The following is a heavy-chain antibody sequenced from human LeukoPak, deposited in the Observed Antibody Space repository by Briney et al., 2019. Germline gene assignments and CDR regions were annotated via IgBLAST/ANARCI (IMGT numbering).Heavy chain of an antibody. V-gene: IGHV1-46*01. CDR1: GYTFTSYY. J-gene: IGHJ6*02. Sequence: ASVKVSCKASGYTFTSYYMHWVRQAPGQGLEWMGIINPSGGSTSYAQKFQGGVTMTRDTSTSTVYMELSSLRSEDTAVYYCATNSTVTTDYYYGMDVWGQGTTVTVSS. CDR2: INPSGGST. CDR3: ATNSTVTTDYYYGMDV. D-gene: IGHD4-17*01.